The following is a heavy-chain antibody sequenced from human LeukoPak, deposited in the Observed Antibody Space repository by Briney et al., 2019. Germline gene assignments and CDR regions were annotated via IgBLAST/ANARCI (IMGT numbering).Heavy chain of an antibody. V-gene: IGHV3-23*01. CDR3: ARVVPGTGFFY. D-gene: IGHD2-8*02. CDR1: GFTFSSYA. J-gene: IGHJ4*02. CDR2: ITASGGNT. Sequence: GGSLRLSCAASGFTFSSYAMGWVRQAPGKELEWVSAITASGGNTYYADSVKGRFTISRDNAKNSLYLQMNSLRAEDTAVYYCARVVPGTGFFYWGQGTLVTVSS.